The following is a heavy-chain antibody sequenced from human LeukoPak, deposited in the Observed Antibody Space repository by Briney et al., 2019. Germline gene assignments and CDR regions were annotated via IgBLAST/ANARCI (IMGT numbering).Heavy chain of an antibody. CDR1: GFTFSSYA. CDR2: ISNSGGST. CDR3: AKDLIEYSSSSLFDY. V-gene: IGHV3-23*01. Sequence: PGGSLRLSCAASGFTFSSYAMSWVRQAPGKGLEWVSTISNSGGSTYYADSVKGRFTISRDNSKNTLYLQMNSLRAEDTAVYYCAKDLIEYSSSSLFDYWGQGTLVTVSS. D-gene: IGHD6-6*01. J-gene: IGHJ4*02.